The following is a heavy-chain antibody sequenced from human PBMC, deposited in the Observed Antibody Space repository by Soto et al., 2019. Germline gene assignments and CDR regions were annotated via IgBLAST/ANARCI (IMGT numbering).Heavy chain of an antibody. V-gene: IGHV3-74*01. CDR1: GFIFSSNW. J-gene: IGHJ4*02. Sequence: GGSLRLSCAASGFIFSSNWMHWVRQAPGKGLVWVSRINLDGSTTNYADSVKGRFTISRDNAKNTLYLQMNTLRAEDTAIYYCARDRGSGWYNYFDYWGQGTLVTVSS. D-gene: IGHD6-19*01. CDR2: INLDGSTT. CDR3: ARDRGSGWYNYFDY.